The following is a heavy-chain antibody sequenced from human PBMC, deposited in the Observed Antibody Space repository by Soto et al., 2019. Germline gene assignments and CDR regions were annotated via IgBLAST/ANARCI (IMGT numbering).Heavy chain of an antibody. CDR2: ISYEGINT. V-gene: IGHV3-30*04. CDR3: AGVTTGNDRYYFAGLDF. D-gene: IGHD3-10*01. J-gene: IGHJ6*02. CDR1: GFSFDTYV. Sequence: GGSLSLSRVASGFSFDTYVLTWVRQAPGKGLQWLALISYEGINTYYADSVRGRFTISRDNSKNTLYLQMNTLRPEDTGLYYWAGVTTGNDRYYFAGLDFWGQGTSVTVSS.